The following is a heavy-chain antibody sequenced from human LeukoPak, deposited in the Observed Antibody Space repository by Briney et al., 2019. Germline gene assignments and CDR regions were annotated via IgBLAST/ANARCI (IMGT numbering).Heavy chain of an antibody. D-gene: IGHD3-22*01. CDR1: GYTFTGYY. Sequence: ASVKVSCKASGYTFTGYYMHWVRQAPGQGLEWMGWINPNRGGTNYAQKFQGRVTMTRDTSTSTVYMNVSNLRSEDTAVYYCARESLGSYKTVVIVARGHDAFDMWGQGTMVTVSS. CDR3: ARESLGSYKTVVIVARGHDAFDM. V-gene: IGHV1-2*02. J-gene: IGHJ3*02. CDR2: INPNRGGT.